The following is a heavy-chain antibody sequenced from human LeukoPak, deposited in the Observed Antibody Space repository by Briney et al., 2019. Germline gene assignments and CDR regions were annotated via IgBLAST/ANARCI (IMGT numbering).Heavy chain of an antibody. J-gene: IGHJ5*02. D-gene: IGHD6-13*01. CDR2: INPNSGGT. CDR1: GYTFTGYY. Sequence: ASVTVSCKASGYTFTGYYMHWVRQAPGQGLEWVGWINPNSGGTNYARKFQGRVTMTRDTSISTAYMELSRLRSDDTAVYYCARDLIAAAFDPWGQGTLVTVSS. V-gene: IGHV1-2*02. CDR3: ARDLIAAAFDP.